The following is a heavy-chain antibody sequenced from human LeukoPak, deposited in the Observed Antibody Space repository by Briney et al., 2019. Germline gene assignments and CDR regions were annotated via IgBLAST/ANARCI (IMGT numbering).Heavy chain of an antibody. J-gene: IGHJ4*02. Sequence: ASVKVSCKASGYTFTSYYIHWVRQAPGQGLEWMGLINPNSGGTNYAQKCQGRVTMTRDTSISTAYMELSSLRSDDTAVYYCARDLEGYHYGSGNYPQWGQGTLVTVS. CDR3: ARDLEGYHYGSGNYPQ. D-gene: IGHD3-10*01. CDR2: INPNSGGT. CDR1: GYTFTSYY. V-gene: IGHV1-2*02.